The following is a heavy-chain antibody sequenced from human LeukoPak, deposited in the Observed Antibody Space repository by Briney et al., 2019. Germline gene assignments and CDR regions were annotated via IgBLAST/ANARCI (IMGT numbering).Heavy chain of an antibody. CDR3: ASYLQRGRENFDY. CDR1: GGSFSGYY. Sequence: SETLSLTCALYGGSFSGYYWNWIREPPGKALEWIGEINHSGSTNYNPSLKSRVTISVDTSKNQFSLKLSSVTAADTAVYYCASYLQRGRENFDYWGQGTLVTVSS. CDR2: INHSGST. V-gene: IGHV4-34*01. J-gene: IGHJ4*02. D-gene: IGHD3-10*01.